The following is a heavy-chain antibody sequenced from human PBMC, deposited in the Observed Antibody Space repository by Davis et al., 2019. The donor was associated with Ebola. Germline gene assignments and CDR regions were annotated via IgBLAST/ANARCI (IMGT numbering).Heavy chain of an antibody. CDR1: GLIFSSYW. Sequence: GGSLRLSCAASGLIFSSYWVSWVRQAPGKGLEWVANINQDGSVQQYVDSVKGRFTISRDNAKNSLYLQMNSLKTEDTAVYYCTTDREYYYDSSEFDYWGQGTLVTVSS. CDR2: INQDGSVQ. CDR3: TTDREYYYDSSEFDY. D-gene: IGHD3-22*01. V-gene: IGHV3-7*03. J-gene: IGHJ4*02.